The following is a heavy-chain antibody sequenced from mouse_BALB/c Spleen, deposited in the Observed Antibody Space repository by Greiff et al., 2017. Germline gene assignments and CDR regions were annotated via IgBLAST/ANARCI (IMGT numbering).Heavy chain of an antibody. CDR3: ARDFYYYGSSPYYAMDY. V-gene: IGHV2-6-7*01. CDR1: GFSLTGYG. J-gene: IGHJ4*01. D-gene: IGHD1-1*01. Sequence: QVQLKESGPGLVAPSQSLSITCTVSGFSLTGYGVNWVRQPPGKGLEWLGMIWGDGSTDYNSALKSRLSISKDNSKSQVFLKMNSLQTDDTARYYCARDFYYYGSSPYYAMDYWGQGTSVTVSS. CDR2: IWGDGST.